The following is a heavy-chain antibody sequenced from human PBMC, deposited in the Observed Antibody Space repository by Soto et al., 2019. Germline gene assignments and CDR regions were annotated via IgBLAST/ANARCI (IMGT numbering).Heavy chain of an antibody. CDR1: GFTFSSYS. CDR3: ARDLQRYCTNGACPGEYSYGMDV. CDR2: ISSSSSYI. D-gene: IGHD2-8*01. J-gene: IGHJ6*02. Sequence: GGSLRLSCAASGFTFSSYSMNWVRQAPGKGLEWVSSISSSSSYIYYADSVKGRFTISRDNAKNSLYLQMNSLRAEDAAVYYCARDLQRYCTNGACPGEYSYGMDVWGQGTTVTVSS. V-gene: IGHV3-21*01.